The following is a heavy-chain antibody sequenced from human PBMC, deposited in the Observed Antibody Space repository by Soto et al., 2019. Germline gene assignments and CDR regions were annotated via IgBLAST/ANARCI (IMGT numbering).Heavy chain of an antibody. J-gene: IGHJ6*01. D-gene: IGHD2-21*01. CDR2: INHSGST. Sequence: PSETLSLTCAVYGGSFSGYYWSWIRQPPGKGLEWIGEINHSGSTNYNPSLKSRVTISVDTYKNQLSLKLSSVTAADTAVYYCARSGGAYYYYGMDVWGQGTTGT. V-gene: IGHV4-34*01. CDR1: GGSFSGYY. CDR3: ARSGGAYYYYGMDV.